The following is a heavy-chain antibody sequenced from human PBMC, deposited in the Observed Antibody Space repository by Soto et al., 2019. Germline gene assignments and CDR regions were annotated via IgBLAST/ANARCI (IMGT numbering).Heavy chain of an antibody. Sequence: GGSLRLSCAASGISFSSHSMNWVRQAPGKGLEWVSSISSSSTYIYYADPVKGRFTISSDNAQNSLYLQMNSLRAEDTAVYYCAREGGNYYYYYGMDVWGQGTTVTVSS. V-gene: IGHV3-21*01. CDR2: ISSSSTYI. D-gene: IGHD4-4*01. CDR1: GISFSSHS. CDR3: AREGGNYYYYYGMDV. J-gene: IGHJ6*02.